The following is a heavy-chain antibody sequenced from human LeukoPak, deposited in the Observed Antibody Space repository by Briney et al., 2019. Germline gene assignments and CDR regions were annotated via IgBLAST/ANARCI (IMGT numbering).Heavy chain of an antibody. D-gene: IGHD1-14*01. CDR1: GYTFTGYY. CDR2: INRNSGGT. V-gene: IGHV1-2*06. J-gene: IGHJ5*02. CDR3: ARERKVQAGWFDP. Sequence: ASVKVSCKASGYTFTGYYMHWLRQAPGQGLAWMGRINRNSGGTNYAQKFQGRIAMTRDTSISTAYMELSRLRSDETAVYYCARERKVQAGWFDPWGQGTLVTVSS.